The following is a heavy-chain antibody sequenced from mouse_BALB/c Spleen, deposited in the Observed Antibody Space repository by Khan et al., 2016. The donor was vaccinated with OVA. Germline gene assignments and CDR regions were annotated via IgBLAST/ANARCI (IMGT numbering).Heavy chain of an antibody. D-gene: IGHD1-3*01. CDR3: ERGDTVGFSY. J-gene: IGHJ3*01. V-gene: IGHV5-15*02. Sequence: EVQLLETGGGLVQPGGSRKLSCAASGFTFSDYGTAWIRQGPGKGPEWITVISSLAYNFYYVDTVTGRFTISRENAKDTPDLEMNSLRSEDTAMYYCERGDTVGFSYWDQGTLVTVSA. CDR2: ISSLAYNF. CDR1: GFTFSDYG.